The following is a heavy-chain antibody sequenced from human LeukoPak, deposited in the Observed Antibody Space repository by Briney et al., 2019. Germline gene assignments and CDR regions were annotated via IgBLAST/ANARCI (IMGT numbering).Heavy chain of an antibody. Sequence: SETLSLTCTVYGGSFSGYYWSWIRQPPGKGLEWIGEINHSGSTNYNPSLKSRVTISVDTSKNQFSLKLSSVTAADTAVYYCASLLRYFDWSETNWFDPWGQGTLVTVSS. CDR1: GGSFSGYY. V-gene: IGHV4-34*01. D-gene: IGHD3-9*01. J-gene: IGHJ5*02. CDR2: INHSGST. CDR3: ASLLRYFDWSETNWFDP.